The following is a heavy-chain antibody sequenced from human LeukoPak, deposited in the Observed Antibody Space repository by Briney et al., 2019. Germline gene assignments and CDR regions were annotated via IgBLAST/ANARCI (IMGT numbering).Heavy chain of an antibody. CDR1: GYTFTSYG. D-gene: IGHD4-17*01. V-gene: IGHV1-18*01. J-gene: IGHJ4*02. CDR3: ARVEQYDYGKGNDY. CDR2: ISAYNGNT. Sequence: ASVKVSCKASGYTFTSYGISWVRQAPGQGLEWMGWISAYNGNTNYAQKLQGRVTMTTDTSTSTAYMELRSLRSDDAAVYYCARVEQYDYGKGNDYWGQGTLVTVSS.